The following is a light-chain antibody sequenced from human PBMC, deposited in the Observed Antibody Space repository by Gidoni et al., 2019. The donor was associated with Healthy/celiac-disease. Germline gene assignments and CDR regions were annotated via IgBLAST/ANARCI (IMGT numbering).Light chain of an antibody. J-gene: IGLJ2*01. V-gene: IGLV1-51*01. CDR3: GTWDSSLSVVV. Sequence: QSVLTQTPSVTAAPGQKVTISCSGSSSHIGNNFVSRYHQLTGTAPMLLIYDNNKRPSGIPDRFSGSKSGTSATLGITGLQTGDEADYYCGTWDSSLSVVVFGGGTKLTVL. CDR2: DNN. CDR1: SSHIGNNF.